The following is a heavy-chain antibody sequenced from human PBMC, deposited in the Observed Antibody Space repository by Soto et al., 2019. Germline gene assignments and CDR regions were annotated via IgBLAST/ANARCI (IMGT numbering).Heavy chain of an antibody. CDR1: GGSISSGGYY. CDR3: ARGPTVTRLFFPRHTLKANWFDP. Sequence: LSLTCTVSGGSISSGGYYWSWIRQHPGKGLEWIGYIYYSGSTYYNPSLKSRVTISVDTSKNQFSLKLSSVTAADTAVYYCARGPTVTRLFFPRHTLKANWFDPWGQGTMVTVSS. V-gene: IGHV4-31*03. CDR2: IYYSGST. D-gene: IGHD4-4*01. J-gene: IGHJ5*02.